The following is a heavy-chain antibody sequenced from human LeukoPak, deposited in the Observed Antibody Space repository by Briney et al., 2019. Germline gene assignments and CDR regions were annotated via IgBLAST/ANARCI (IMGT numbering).Heavy chain of an antibody. CDR2: IDQDESTI. CDR1: GFTFSRFW. V-gene: IGHV3-7*01. Sequence: PGGSLRLSCAASGFTFSRFWMSWVRQAPGKGLEWVASIDQDESTIRYVDSVRGRFTISRDNVKNSLFLQMNSLRAEDTAVYSCARERVGDDGAFDIWGQGTMVTVSS. J-gene: IGHJ3*02. CDR3: ARERVGDDGAFDI. D-gene: IGHD1-26*01.